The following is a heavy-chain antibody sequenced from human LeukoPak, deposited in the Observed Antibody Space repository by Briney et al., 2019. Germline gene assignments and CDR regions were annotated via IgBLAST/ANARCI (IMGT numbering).Heavy chain of an antibody. CDR1: GFTFDDYA. CDR2: ISWNSGSI. Sequence: GGSLRLSCAAPGFTFDDYAMHWARQAPGKGLEWVSGISWNSGSIGYADSVKGRFTISRDNAKNSLYLQMNSLRAEDMALYYCAKDMQWELLVVGAFDIWGQGTMVTVSS. V-gene: IGHV3-9*03. J-gene: IGHJ3*02. D-gene: IGHD1-26*01. CDR3: AKDMQWELLVVGAFDI.